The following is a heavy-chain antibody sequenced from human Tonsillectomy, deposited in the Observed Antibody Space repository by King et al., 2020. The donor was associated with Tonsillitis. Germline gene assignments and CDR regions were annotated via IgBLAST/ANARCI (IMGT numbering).Heavy chain of an antibody. Sequence: VQLVESGGGLVQPGGSLRLSCAASGFTFSSYSMNWVRQAPGKGLEWVSYISSSSSTIYYADSVKGRFTISRDNAKNSLYLQRNSLRDEETAVSYCARDSTYSVFWSGYYTRGNWFDPWGQGTLVTVSS. CDR3: ARDSTYSVFWSGYYTRGNWFDP. CDR2: ISSSSSTI. D-gene: IGHD3-3*01. CDR1: GFTFSSYS. J-gene: IGHJ5*02. V-gene: IGHV3-48*02.